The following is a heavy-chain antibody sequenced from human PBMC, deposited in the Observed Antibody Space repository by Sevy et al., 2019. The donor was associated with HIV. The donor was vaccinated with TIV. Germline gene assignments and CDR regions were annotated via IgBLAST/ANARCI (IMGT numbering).Heavy chain of an antibody. CDR3: AKGSSGPVGIAVAGYLFDY. D-gene: IGHD6-19*01. Sequence: GGSLRLSCAASGFTFSSYAMNWVRQAPGKGLEWVSVISGGGGSTYYAYSVKGRFTISRDNSKNTLYLQMNSLRAEDTAVYYCAKGSSGPVGIAVAGYLFDYWGQGTLVTVSS. CDR1: GFTFSSYA. CDR2: ISGGGGST. V-gene: IGHV3-23*01. J-gene: IGHJ4*02.